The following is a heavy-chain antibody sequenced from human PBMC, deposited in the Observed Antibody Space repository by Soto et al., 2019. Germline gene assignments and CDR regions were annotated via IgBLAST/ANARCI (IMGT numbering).Heavy chain of an antibody. CDR1: GGSISSGGHY. D-gene: IGHD2-15*01. CDR2: IYYSGST. Sequence: QVQLQESGPGLVKPSQTLSLTCTVSGGSISSGGHYWSLIRQHPGKGLEWIGYIYYSGSTYYNPSLKSRVTISVDTSKNQFSLKPSSVTAADTAVYYCARDHCSGGSCYWYFDLWGRGTLVTVSS. V-gene: IGHV4-31*03. CDR3: ARDHCSGGSCYWYFDL. J-gene: IGHJ2*01.